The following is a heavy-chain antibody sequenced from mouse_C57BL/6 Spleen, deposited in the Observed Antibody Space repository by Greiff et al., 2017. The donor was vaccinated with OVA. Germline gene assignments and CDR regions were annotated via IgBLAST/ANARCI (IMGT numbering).Heavy chain of an antibody. Sequence: QVQLKESGPGLVQPSQSLSITCTVSGFSLTSYGVHWVRQSPGKGLEWLGVIWSGGSTDYNAAFISRLSISKDNSKSQVFFKMNSLQADDTAIYYCARCEANWDGNAMDDWGQGTSVTVSS. CDR1: GFSLTSYG. V-gene: IGHV2-2*01. CDR2: IWSGGST. CDR3: ARCEANWDGNAMDD. D-gene: IGHD4-1*01. J-gene: IGHJ4*01.